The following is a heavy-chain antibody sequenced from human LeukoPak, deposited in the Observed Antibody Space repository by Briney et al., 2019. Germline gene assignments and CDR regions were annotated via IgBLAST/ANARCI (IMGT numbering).Heavy chain of an antibody. J-gene: IGHJ4*02. CDR1: GGSFSGYY. CDR2: INHSGST. V-gene: IGHV4-34*01. Sequence: SETLSLTCAVYGGSFSGYYWSWIRQPPGKGLEWIGEINHSGSTNYNPSLKSRVTISVDTSKNQFSLKLSSVTAADTAMYYCARVDYGGSPHFDYWGQGTLVTVSS. CDR3: ARVDYGGSPHFDY. D-gene: IGHD4-23*01.